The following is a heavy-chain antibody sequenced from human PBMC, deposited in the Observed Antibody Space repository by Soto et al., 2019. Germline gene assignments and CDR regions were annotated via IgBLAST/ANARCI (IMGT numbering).Heavy chain of an antibody. D-gene: IGHD2-2*01. CDR1: GYTFTSYG. J-gene: IGHJ5*02. Sequence: SSVKVSCKASGYTFTSYGISWVRQAPGQGLEWMGWISAYNGNTNYAQKLQGRVTMTTDTSTSTAYMELRSLRSDDTAVYYCARSQDIVVVPAAILISYLFDPWGQGTLVTVSS. V-gene: IGHV1-18*01. CDR2: ISAYNGNT. CDR3: ARSQDIVVVPAAILISYLFDP.